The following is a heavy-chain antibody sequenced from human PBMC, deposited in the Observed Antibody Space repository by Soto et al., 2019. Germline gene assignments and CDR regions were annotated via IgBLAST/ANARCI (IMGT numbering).Heavy chain of an antibody. CDR3: ATDPRKYCSSTSCYYYYYYGMDV. J-gene: IGHJ6*02. CDR2: FDPEDGET. D-gene: IGHD2-2*01. CDR1: GYTLTELS. V-gene: IGHV1-24*01. Sequence: GASVKVSCKVSGYTLTELSMHWVRQAPGKGLEWMGGFDPEDGETIYAQKFQGRVTMTGDTSTDTAYMELSSLRSEDTAVYYCATDPRKYCSSTSCYYYYYYGMDVWGQGTTVTVSS.